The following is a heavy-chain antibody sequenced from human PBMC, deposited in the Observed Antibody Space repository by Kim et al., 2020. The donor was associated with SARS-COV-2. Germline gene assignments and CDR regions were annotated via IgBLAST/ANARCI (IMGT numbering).Heavy chain of an antibody. CDR2: INHSGST. V-gene: IGHV4-34*01. Sequence: SETLSLTCAVYGGSFSGYYWSWIRQPPGKGLEWIGEINHSGSTNYNPSLKSRVTISVDTSKNQFSLKLSSVTAADTAVYYCARGPATDYWGQGTLVTVSS. CDR3: ARGPATDY. D-gene: IGHD2-2*01. CDR1: GGSFSGYY. J-gene: IGHJ4*02.